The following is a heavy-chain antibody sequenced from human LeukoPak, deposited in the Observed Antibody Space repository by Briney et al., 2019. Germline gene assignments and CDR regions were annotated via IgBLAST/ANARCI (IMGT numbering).Heavy chain of an antibody. D-gene: IGHD7-27*01. Sequence: GGSLRLSCTASGFTFSGAWMTWVRQAPGKGLEWVANIREDGAEKNYVDSVKGRFTISRDNAKNSLFLQMSNLRDDDTAIYYCARHVGISFWGQGTLVTVSS. CDR3: ARHVGISF. CDR1: GFTFSGAW. V-gene: IGHV3-7*01. CDR2: IREDGAEK. J-gene: IGHJ4*02.